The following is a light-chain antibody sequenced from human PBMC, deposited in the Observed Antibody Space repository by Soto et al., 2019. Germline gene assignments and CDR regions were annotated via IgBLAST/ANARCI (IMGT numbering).Light chain of an antibody. J-gene: IGLJ1*01. V-gene: IGLV1-40*01. CDR2: GNT. CDR1: SSNLGAGYD. Sequence: QSGLAQPPSVSGAPGQMVTISCTGSSSNLGAGYDAHWFQFLPGTAPKLLIYGNTNRPSGVPDRFSGSKSATSASLAITGLHSEDEAEYLCQSWDISLGAYVFGSGTKVTVL. CDR3: QSWDISLGAYV.